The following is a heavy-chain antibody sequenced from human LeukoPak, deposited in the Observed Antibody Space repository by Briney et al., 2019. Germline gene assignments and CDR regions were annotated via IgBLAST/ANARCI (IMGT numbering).Heavy chain of an antibody. V-gene: IGHV3-30*02. J-gene: IGHJ4*02. CDR3: AKDALRITMVRGVYNFDY. Sequence: AGGSLRLSCAASGFTFSSYGMHWVRQAPGKGLEWVAFRRHDGSNKYYADSVKGRFTISRDNSKNTLYLQMNSLRAEDTAVYYCAKDALRITMVRGVYNFDYWGQGTLVTVSS. CDR1: GFTFSSYG. CDR2: RRHDGSNK. D-gene: IGHD3-10*01.